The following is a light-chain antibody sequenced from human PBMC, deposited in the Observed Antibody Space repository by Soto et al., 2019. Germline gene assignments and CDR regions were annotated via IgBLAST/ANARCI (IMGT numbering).Light chain of an antibody. CDR2: AAS. Sequence: DIQITQSPSSLSASVGDRVTVTCRASQGINNYLAWYQQKPGKVPKLLIYAASSLQSGVPSRFSGSGSGTDFTLTISSLQPEDFATYYCQQSYSTPQAFGQGTKVDIK. CDR1: QGINNY. V-gene: IGKV1-39*01. CDR3: QQSYSTPQA. J-gene: IGKJ1*01.